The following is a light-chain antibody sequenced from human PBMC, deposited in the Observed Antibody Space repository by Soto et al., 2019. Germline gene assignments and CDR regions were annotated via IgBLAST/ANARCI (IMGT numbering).Light chain of an antibody. Sequence: EIVMTQSPVTLPVSPGERDTLSCRASQGVSSSYLAWYQQKPGQAPKVLIYRASSRATGIPDRFSGSGSGTDFTLTISRLEPEDFAVYYCQQYGSSPLTFGGGTKVDIK. CDR3: QQYGSSPLT. CDR2: RAS. CDR1: QGVSSSY. V-gene: IGKV3-20*01. J-gene: IGKJ4*01.